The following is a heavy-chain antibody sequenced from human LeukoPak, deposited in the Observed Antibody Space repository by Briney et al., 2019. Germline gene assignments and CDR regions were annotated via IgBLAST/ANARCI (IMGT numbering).Heavy chain of an antibody. Sequence: GASAKVSCKASGYTFTSYGISWVREAPGQGLEWMGWISAYNGNTNYAQKLQGRVTMTTDTSTSTAYMELRNLRSDDTAVYYCARAYYDSSGYLLISVDYWGQGTLVTVSS. D-gene: IGHD3-22*01. V-gene: IGHV1-18*01. CDR1: GYTFTSYG. J-gene: IGHJ4*02. CDR2: ISAYNGNT. CDR3: ARAYYDSSGYLLISVDY.